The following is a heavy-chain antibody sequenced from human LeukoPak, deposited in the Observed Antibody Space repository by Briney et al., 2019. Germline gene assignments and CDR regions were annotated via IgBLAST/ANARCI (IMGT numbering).Heavy chain of an antibody. CDR2: INPNSGGT. Sequence: GASVKVSCKASGYTFTGYYMHWVRQPPGQGLEWMGWINPNSGGTNYAQKFQGRVTMTRDTSISTAYMELSRLRSDDTAVYYCARAQLAAAGTVEWFDPWGQGTLVTVSS. J-gene: IGHJ5*02. V-gene: IGHV1-2*02. CDR1: GYTFTGYY. D-gene: IGHD6-13*01. CDR3: ARAQLAAAGTVEWFDP.